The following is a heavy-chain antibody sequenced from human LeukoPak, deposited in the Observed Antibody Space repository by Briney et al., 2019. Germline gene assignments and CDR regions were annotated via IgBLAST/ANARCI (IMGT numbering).Heavy chain of an antibody. CDR2: INPDGRDT. D-gene: IGHD2-21*02. CDR1: GFTFNRCW. V-gene: IGHV3-7*01. CDR3: TSWGDTTAEYFQR. J-gene: IGHJ1*01. Sequence: GGSLRLSCVVSGFTFNRCWMNWVRQAPGKGLEWVAHINPDGRDTYYVDSVKGRFTISRDNAQNSMYLQMNSLRVEDTAVNYCTSWGDTTAEYFQRWGQGTLVTVSS.